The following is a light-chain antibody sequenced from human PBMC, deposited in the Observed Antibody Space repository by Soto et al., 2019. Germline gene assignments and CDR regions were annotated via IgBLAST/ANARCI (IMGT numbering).Light chain of an antibody. CDR2: AVS. J-gene: IGKJ5*01. Sequence: EIVLTQSGARRTLSQGERATLSCRASRSVSSNYLGWYQQKPGQAPRLLIYAVSTRATGIPDRFSGSGSGTDFTLTISRLEPEDSALYFCQQYPPSPAISFAQGTRLEIK. CDR3: QQYPPSPAIS. CDR1: RSVSSNY. V-gene: IGKV3-20*01.